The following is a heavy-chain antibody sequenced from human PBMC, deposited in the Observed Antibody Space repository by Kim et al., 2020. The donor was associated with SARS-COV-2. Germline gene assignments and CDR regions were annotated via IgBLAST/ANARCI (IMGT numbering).Heavy chain of an antibody. CDR1: GFSFSDYV. CDR2: ISWNSEAK. J-gene: IGHJ4*02. Sequence: GGSLRLSCEASGFSFSDYVMHWVRQGPGKGLECVSSISWNSEAKAYADSVKGRFTISRDNAKRSLFLQMSSLRDDDTALYYCAKDLAGSIDSWGQGTLVT. CDR3: AKDLAGSIDS. V-gene: IGHV3-9*01. D-gene: IGHD6-19*01.